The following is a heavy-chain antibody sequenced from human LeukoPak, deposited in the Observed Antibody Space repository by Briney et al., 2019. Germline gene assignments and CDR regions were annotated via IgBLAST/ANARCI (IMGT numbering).Heavy chain of an antibody. V-gene: IGHV3-23*01. CDR2: ITSSGTT. CDR1: GLSFRSYG. Sequence: GGSLRLSCAASGLSFRSYGMGWVRQAPGKGLEWVSSITSSGTTNYADSVKDRFVISRDNSKDTLFLQMNSLRVEDTALYYCTNTGTYSIYWGQGTLVTVSS. D-gene: IGHD2-15*01. J-gene: IGHJ4*02. CDR3: TNTGTYSIY.